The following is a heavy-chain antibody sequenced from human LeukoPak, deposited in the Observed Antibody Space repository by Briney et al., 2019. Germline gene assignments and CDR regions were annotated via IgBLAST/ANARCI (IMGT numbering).Heavy chain of an antibody. Sequence: SETLSLTCTVSGGSISSYYCSWIRQPPGKGLGWIGYIYYSGSTNHNPSLKSRVTISVDTSKNQFSLKLSSVTAADMAAYYCARAPWGRSDFWSGHPYYFDYWGQGTLVTVSS. CDR2: IYYSGST. D-gene: IGHD3-3*01. V-gene: IGHV4-59*01. CDR3: ARAPWGRSDFWSGHPYYFDY. CDR1: GGSISSYY. J-gene: IGHJ4*02.